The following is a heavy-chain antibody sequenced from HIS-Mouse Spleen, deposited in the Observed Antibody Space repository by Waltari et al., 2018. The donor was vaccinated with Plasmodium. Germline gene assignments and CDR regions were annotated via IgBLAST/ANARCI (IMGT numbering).Heavy chain of an antibody. V-gene: IGHV3-30-3*01. CDR1: GLTFNSYA. CDR2: ISYDGSNK. D-gene: IGHD2-15*01. J-gene: IGHJ4*02. CDR3: ARDRRLAFDY. Sequence: QVQLVESGGGVVQPGRSLRLSGAASGLTFNSYAMHWVRQAPGKGLEWVAVISYDGSNKYYADSVKGRFTISRDNSKNTLYLQMNSLRAEDTAVYYCARDRRLAFDYWGQGTLVTVSS.